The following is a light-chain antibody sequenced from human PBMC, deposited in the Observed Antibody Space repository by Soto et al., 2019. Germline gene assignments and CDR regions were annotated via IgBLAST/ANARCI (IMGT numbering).Light chain of an antibody. Sequence: QSVLPQPASVSGSPGQSITISCTGTSSDVGAYNFVSWYQHHPGRAPKLIIYEVTIRPSGVSNRFSGSKSGNTASLTISGLQAEDEADYYCSSYTTSAPYVFGSGTKV. CDR1: SSDVGAYNF. V-gene: IGLV2-14*01. CDR2: EVT. J-gene: IGLJ1*01. CDR3: SSYTTSAPYV.